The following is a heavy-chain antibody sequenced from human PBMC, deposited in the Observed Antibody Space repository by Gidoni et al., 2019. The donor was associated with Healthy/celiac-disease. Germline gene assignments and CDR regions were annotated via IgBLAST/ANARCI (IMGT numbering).Heavy chain of an antibody. J-gene: IGHJ2*01. Sequence: EVQLVESGGGLVQPGGSLRLSCAASGFTFSSYSMNWVRPAPGKGLEWVSYISSSSSTIDYADSVKGRFTISRDNAKNSLYLQMNSLRDEETAVYYCARARYYDFWSGYYTGLDFGYFDLWGRGTLVTVSS. CDR2: ISSSSSTI. D-gene: IGHD3-3*01. CDR3: ARARYYDFWSGYYTGLDFGYFDL. V-gene: IGHV3-48*02. CDR1: GFTFSSYS.